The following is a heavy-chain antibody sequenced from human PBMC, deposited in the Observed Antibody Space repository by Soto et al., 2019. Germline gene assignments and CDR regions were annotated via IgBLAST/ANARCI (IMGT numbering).Heavy chain of an antibody. CDR2: ISAYNGNT. V-gene: IGHV1-18*01. Sequence: QVPLVQSGAEVKKPGASVKVSCKASGYTFTSYGISWVRQAPGQGLEWMGWISAYNGNTNYAQKLQGRLTMTTDTSTSTAYMELRSLRSDDTAVYYCATSLGAHDYYCYMDVWGKGTTVTVSS. CDR1: GYTFTSYG. J-gene: IGHJ6*03. CDR3: ATSLGAHDYYCYMDV. D-gene: IGHD3-3*01.